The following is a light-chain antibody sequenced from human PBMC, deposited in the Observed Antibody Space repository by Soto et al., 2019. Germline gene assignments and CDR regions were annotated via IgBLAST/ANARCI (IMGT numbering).Light chain of an antibody. CDR1: SSNIGAGYD. J-gene: IGLJ3*02. Sequence: QSVLTQPPSVSGAPGQRGTISCTGSSSNIGAGYDVHWYQQLPGTAPKLLIYGNSNRPSGVPDRFSGSKSGNSASLAITGLQDEDEADYYCQSYDSRLSGWVFGGGTKLTVL. CDR3: QSYDSRLSGWV. CDR2: GNS. V-gene: IGLV1-40*01.